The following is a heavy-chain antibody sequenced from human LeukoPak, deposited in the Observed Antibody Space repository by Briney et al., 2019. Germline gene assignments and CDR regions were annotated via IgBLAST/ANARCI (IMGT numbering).Heavy chain of an antibody. CDR1: GFTSASPA. Sequence: GGSLRLSCAASGFTSASPAMSWVRQAPGKGLEWVSAISGSGTRTYYADSVKGRFTISRDNSKNTLYLQMRSLRAEDTAIYYCAKRGDLDSSGSLRYFDYWGQGTLVTVSS. D-gene: IGHD3-22*01. CDR3: AKRGDLDSSGSLRYFDY. J-gene: IGHJ4*02. V-gene: IGHV3-23*01. CDR2: ISGSGTRT.